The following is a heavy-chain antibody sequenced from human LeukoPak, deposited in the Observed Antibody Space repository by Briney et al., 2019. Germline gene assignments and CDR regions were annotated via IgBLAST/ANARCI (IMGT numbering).Heavy chain of an antibody. CDR2: INPNSGGT. D-gene: IGHD5-12*01. CDR3: AREDIVATITPLLFDY. Sequence: GASVKVSCKASGYTFTSYDINWVRQAPGQGLEWMGWINPNSGGTNYAQKFQGRVTMTRDTSISTAYMELSRLRSDDTAVYYCAREDIVATITPLLFDYWGQGTLVTVSS. J-gene: IGHJ4*02. V-gene: IGHV1-2*02. CDR1: GYTFTSYD.